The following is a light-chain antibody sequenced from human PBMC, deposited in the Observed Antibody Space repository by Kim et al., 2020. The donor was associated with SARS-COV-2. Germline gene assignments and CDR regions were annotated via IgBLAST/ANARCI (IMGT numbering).Light chain of an antibody. CDR2: DVS. CDR1: GRDIGGYNY. Sequence: SAHTSSTAAGRDIGGYNYVSWYQQHPGKAPILLIYDVSKRPSGVPDRFSGSKSGNTASLTISGLQAEDEADYYCCSCAGSCVVFGGGTKLTVL. J-gene: IGLJ2*01. V-gene: IGLV2-11*01. CDR3: CSCAGSCVV.